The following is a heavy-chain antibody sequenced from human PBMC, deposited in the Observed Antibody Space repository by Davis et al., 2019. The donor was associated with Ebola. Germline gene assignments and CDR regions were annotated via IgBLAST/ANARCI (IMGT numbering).Heavy chain of an antibody. Sequence: SETLSLTCTVSGGSISSYYWSWIRQPPGKGLEWIGEINHSGSTNYNPSLKSRVTISVDTSKNQFSLKLSSVTAADTAVYYCARVVGSYYYGMDVWGQGTTVTVSS. CDR2: INHSGST. CDR3: ARVVGSYYYGMDV. CDR1: GGSISSYY. J-gene: IGHJ6*02. D-gene: IGHD1-26*01. V-gene: IGHV4-34*01.